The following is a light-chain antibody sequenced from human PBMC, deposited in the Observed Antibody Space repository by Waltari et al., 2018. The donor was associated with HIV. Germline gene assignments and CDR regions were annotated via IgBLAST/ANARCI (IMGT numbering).Light chain of an antibody. CDR2: DVS. V-gene: IGLV2-23*02. CDR3: LTYVSDSGTWK. Sequence: QSPLTQPASVSGNPGQSVTITCPGTTIDVGNYNLVSWYQQHPGKAPKLLIYDVSKRPSGVSSRFSGSKSGYWASLTISGLLTEDESYYYCLTYVSDSGTWKFGGGTYLTV. CDR1: TIDVGNYNL. J-gene: IGLJ3*02.